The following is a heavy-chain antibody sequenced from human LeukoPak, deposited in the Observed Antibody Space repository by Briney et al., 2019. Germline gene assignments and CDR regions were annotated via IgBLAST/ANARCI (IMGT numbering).Heavy chain of an antibody. CDR1: GFTFSSYG. Sequence: PGGSLRLSCAASGFTFSSYGMHWVRQAPGKGLEWVAVISYDGSNKYYADSVKGRFTISRDNSKNTLYLQMNGLRAEDTAVYYCTRASRIQLWLSDYWGQGTLVTVSS. D-gene: IGHD5-18*01. J-gene: IGHJ4*02. CDR2: ISYDGSNK. CDR3: TRASRIQLWLSDY. V-gene: IGHV3-30*03.